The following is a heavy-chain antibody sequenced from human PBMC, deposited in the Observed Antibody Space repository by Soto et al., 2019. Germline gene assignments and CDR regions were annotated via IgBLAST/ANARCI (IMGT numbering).Heavy chain of an antibody. CDR3: AKDRGSRAYYYGMDV. Sequence: GGSLRLSCAASGFTFSSYGMHWVRQAPGKGLEWVAVISYDGSNKYYADSVKGRFTISRDNSKNTLYLQMNSLRAEDTAVYYCAKDRGSRAYYYGMDVWGQGTTVTVSS. J-gene: IGHJ6*02. CDR1: GFTFSSYG. CDR2: ISYDGSNK. V-gene: IGHV3-30*18.